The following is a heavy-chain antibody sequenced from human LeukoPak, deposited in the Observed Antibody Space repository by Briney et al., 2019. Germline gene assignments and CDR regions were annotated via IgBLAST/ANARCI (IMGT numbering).Heavy chain of an antibody. CDR3: ARRGEDGSYYDY. CDR1: RFTFDDYG. CDR2: INWNGGST. V-gene: IGHV3-20*04. D-gene: IGHD1-26*01. J-gene: IGHJ4*02. Sequence: PGGSLRLSCAASRFTFDDYGMSWVRQAPGKGLEWVSAINWNGGSTTYADSVRGRFTISRDNAKNTMYLQMNSLRAEDTAVYYCARRGEDGSYYDYWGQGTLVTVSS.